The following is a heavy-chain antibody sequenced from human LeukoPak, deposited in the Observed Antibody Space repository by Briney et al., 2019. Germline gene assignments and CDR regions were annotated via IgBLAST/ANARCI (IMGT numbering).Heavy chain of an antibody. V-gene: IGHV4-34*01. CDR1: GGSFSGYY. CDR2: INHSGST. CDR3: ARGRRGYSYGYSDY. J-gene: IGHJ4*02. Sequence: SETLSLTCAVYGGSFSGYYWSWIRQPPGKGLEWIGEINHSGSTNYNPSLTSRVTISVDTSKNQFSLKLSSVTAADTAVYYCARGRRGYSYGYSDYWGQGTLVTVSS. D-gene: IGHD5-18*01.